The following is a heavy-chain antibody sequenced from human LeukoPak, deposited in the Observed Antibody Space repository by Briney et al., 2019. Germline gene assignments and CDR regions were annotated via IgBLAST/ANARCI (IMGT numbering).Heavy chain of an antibody. CDR3: AKDIFDY. J-gene: IGHJ4*02. Sequence: GGSLRLSCAASGFTFSGYPIHWVRQAPGKGLEWVAVISYDGSNKYYADSVKGRFTISKDSSKTILYLQMNSLRAEDAAVYYCAKDIFDYWGQGTLVTVSS. CDR1: GFTFSGYP. V-gene: IGHV3-30-3*02. CDR2: ISYDGSNK.